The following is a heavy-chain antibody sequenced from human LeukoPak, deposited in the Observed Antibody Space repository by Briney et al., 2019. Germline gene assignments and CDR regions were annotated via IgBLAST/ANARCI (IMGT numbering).Heavy chain of an antibody. J-gene: IGHJ5*01. CDR1: GGSFSGYY. CDR2: INHSGST. D-gene: IGHD3-10*01. V-gene: IGHV4-34*01. CDR3: ARGGVSLRGAINWFDS. Sequence: PSETLSPTCAVYGGSFSGYYWSWIRQPPGKGLEWIGEINHSGSTNYNPSLKSRVTISVDTSKNQFSLKLSSVTAADTAVYYCARGGVSLRGAINWFDSWGQGTLVTVSS.